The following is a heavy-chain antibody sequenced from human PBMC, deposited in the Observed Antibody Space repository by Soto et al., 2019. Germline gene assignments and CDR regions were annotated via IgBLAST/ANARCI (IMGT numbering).Heavy chain of an antibody. J-gene: IGHJ4*02. D-gene: IGHD3-10*01. V-gene: IGHV1-24*01. Sequence: ASVKVSCKVSGYTLTELSMHWVRQAPGKGLEWMGGFDPEDGETIYAQKFQGRVTMTEDTSTDTAYMELSSLRSEDTAVYYCATGLWFGELSRLMDFDYWGQGTLVTVSS. CDR1: GYTLTELS. CDR2: FDPEDGET. CDR3: ATGLWFGELSRLMDFDY.